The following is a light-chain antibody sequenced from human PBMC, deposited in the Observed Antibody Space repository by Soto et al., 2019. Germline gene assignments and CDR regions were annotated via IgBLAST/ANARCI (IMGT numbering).Light chain of an antibody. CDR1: QSVSSSY. V-gene: IGKV3-20*01. CDR3: QQYGSSRWT. J-gene: IGKJ1*01. Sequence: EIVLTQSPGTLSLSPGERATLSCRASQSVSSSYLAWYQQKPGQAPRLLIYGASSRATGIPDRFSDSGSGTDFTLTISRLEPEDFAVYYCQQYGSSRWTLGQGTKVEIK. CDR2: GAS.